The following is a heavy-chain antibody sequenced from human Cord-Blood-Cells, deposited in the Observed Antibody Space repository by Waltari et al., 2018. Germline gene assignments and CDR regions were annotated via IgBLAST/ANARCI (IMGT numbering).Heavy chain of an antibody. CDR1: GFISSSYA. Sequence: EVQLLESGGGWFQRGGSLQLSCAASGFISSSYAMSWVRQAPWRGLEWVSAISGSGGSTYYADSVKGRFTISRDNSKNTLYLQMNSLRAEDTAVYYCATNIVVVPAAIPIGFDYWGQGTLVTVSS. J-gene: IGHJ4*02. CDR3: ATNIVVVPAAIPIGFDY. D-gene: IGHD2-2*02. CDR2: ISGSGGST. V-gene: IGHV3-23*01.